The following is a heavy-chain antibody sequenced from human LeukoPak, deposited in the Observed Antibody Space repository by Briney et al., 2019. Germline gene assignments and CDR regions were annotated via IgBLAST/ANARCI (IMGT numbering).Heavy chain of an antibody. J-gene: IGHJ4*02. CDR1: GYTFTSYG. Sequence: ASVKVSCKASGYTFTSYGISWVRQAPGQGLEWMGWISAYNGNTNYAQKPQGRVTMTTDTSTSTAYMELRSLRSDDTAVYYCARDRQRWLQLPDYFDYWGQGTLVTVSS. CDR2: ISAYNGNT. CDR3: ARDRQRWLQLPDYFDY. V-gene: IGHV1-18*01. D-gene: IGHD5-24*01.